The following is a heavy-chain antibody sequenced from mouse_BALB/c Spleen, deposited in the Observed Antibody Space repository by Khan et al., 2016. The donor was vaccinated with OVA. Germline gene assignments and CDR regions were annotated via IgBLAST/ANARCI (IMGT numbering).Heavy chain of an antibody. D-gene: IGHD1-2*01. V-gene: IGHV1-77*01. CDR3: ARRNYFGYTFAY. CDR2: YSPGSGDT. CDR1: GYTFTDYY. Sequence: QVQLKQSGAELARPGASVKLSCKASGYTFTDYYINWVKRRTGQGLQWIGEYSPGSGDTYYNARLKGKATMTADKSSSTAYMQLSSLTSEASAVYCWARRNYFGYTFAYWGQGTLVTVSA. J-gene: IGHJ3*01.